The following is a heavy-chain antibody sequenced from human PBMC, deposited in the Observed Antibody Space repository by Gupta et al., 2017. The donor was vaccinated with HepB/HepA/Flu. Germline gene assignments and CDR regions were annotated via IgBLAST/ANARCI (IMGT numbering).Heavy chain of an antibody. V-gene: IGHV3-74*01. D-gene: IGHD6-13*01. CDR2: INSDGSTT. CDR1: GFTFSSYW. J-gene: IGHJ5*02. Sequence: EVHLVESGGGLVQPGRSLRLSCAASGFTFSSYWMHSLRQVPGKGLVWVSRINSDGSTTNYADSVKGRFTISRDNAKNTLYLQMNSLRADDTAVYYCASGGYSSLSTTIDLWGQGTLVTVSS. CDR3: ASGGYSSLSTTIDL.